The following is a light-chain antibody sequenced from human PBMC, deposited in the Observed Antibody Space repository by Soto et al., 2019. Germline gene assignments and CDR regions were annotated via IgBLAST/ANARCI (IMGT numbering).Light chain of an antibody. J-gene: IGKJ5*01. CDR3: QHYNNGPR. V-gene: IGKV3-15*01. Sequence: ETVMTQSPATLSVSPVEGATLSCMASQTINNNLAWYQQKPGQAPRLLIYGASRRATGVPARFSGSGSGTEFTLTISSLQSEDFAVYYCQHYNNGPRFGQGTRLEIK. CDR1: QTINNN. CDR2: GAS.